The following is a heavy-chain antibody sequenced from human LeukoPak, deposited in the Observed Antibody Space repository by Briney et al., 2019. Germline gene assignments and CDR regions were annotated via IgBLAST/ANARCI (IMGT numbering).Heavy chain of an antibody. Sequence: GGSLRLSCAASGFTVSSSYMSWVRQAPGKGLEWVSAIYSGGSTYYADSVKGRFTISRDNSKNTLYLQMNSLRAEDTAVYYCTKEDRYVRSGSRVTFDYWGQETLVTVSS. CDR1: GFTVSSSY. V-gene: IGHV3-66*01. D-gene: IGHD3-10*01. CDR2: IYSGGST. CDR3: TKEDRYVRSGSRVTFDY. J-gene: IGHJ4*02.